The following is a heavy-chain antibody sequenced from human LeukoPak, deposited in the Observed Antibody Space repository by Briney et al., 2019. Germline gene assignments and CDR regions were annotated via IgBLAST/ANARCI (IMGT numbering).Heavy chain of an antibody. CDR3: TRDCLRGYSYGYGY. Sequence: GRSLRLSCTASGFTFGDYAMSWFRQAPGKGLEWVGFIRSKAYGGTTEYAASVKGRFTISRDDSKGIAYLQMNSLKTEDTAVYYCTRDCLRGYSYGYGYWGQGTLVTVSS. J-gene: IGHJ4*02. CDR2: IRSKAYGGTT. CDR1: GFTFGDYA. V-gene: IGHV3-49*03. D-gene: IGHD5-18*01.